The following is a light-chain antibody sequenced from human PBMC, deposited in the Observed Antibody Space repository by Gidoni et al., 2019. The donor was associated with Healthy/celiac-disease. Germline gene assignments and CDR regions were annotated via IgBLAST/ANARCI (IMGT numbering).Light chain of an antibody. CDR1: QRINSA. CDR2: HAS. Sequence: AIQLTQSPSSLSASVGDSVTITCRASQRINSALAWYQQKPGKAPDLLIYHASTLESGVPSRFSGSGSGTDFTLTISSLQPEDFATYYCHHSNSYPQTFGQXTKVEIK. J-gene: IGKJ1*01. V-gene: IGKV1-13*02. CDR3: HHSNSYPQT.